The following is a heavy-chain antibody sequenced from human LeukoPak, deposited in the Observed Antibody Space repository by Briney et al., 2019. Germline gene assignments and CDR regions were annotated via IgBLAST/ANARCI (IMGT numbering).Heavy chain of an antibody. D-gene: IGHD3/OR15-3a*01. CDR3: ARDRGWTDLRDY. J-gene: IGHJ4*02. V-gene: IGHV1-8*01. CDR1: GYTFSSYE. Sequence: ASVKVSCKASGYTFSSYEINWVRQATGQGLEWMGWMNPNSGNTGYAPKFQGRVSMTRNTSINTAYMELRSLISDDTALYYCARDRGWTDLRDYWGLGTLLTVSS. CDR2: MNPNSGNT.